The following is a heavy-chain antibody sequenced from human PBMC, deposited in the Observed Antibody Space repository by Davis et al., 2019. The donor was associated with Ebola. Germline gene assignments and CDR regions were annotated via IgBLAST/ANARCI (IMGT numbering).Heavy chain of an antibody. Sequence: PSETLSLTCAVYGGSFSGYYWSWIRQPPGKGLEWIGEINHSGSTNYNPSLKSRVTMSVDTSKNQFSLKLSSVTAADTAVYYCARVGAGTVHAFDIWGQGTMVTVSS. CDR2: INHSGST. CDR1: GGSFSGYY. J-gene: IGHJ3*02. V-gene: IGHV4-34*01. D-gene: IGHD4-17*01. CDR3: ARVGAGTVHAFDI.